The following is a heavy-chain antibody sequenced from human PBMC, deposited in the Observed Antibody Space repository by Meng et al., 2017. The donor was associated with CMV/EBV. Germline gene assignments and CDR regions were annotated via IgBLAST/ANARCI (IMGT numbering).Heavy chain of an antibody. D-gene: IGHD6-6*01. V-gene: IGHV3-74*01. CDR1: GFTFSSYW. J-gene: IGHJ6*02. Sequence: ETLSLTCAASGFTFSSYWMHWVRQAPGKGLVWVSRINSDGSSTSYADSVKGRFTISRDNAKNSLYLQMNSLRAEDTAVYYCARGSSSSYYYYGMDVWGQGTTVTVSS. CDR3: ARGSSSSYYYYGMDV. CDR2: INSDGSST.